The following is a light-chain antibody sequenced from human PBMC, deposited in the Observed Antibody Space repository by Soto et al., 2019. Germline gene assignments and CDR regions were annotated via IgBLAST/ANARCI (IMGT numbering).Light chain of an antibody. V-gene: IGKV1-8*01. Sequence: AIRMTQSRSSFSASTGDRVAITWRASQGISSYLAWYQQKPGKAPKLLIYDASSLETGVPSRFSGSGSGTDFTLTISSLQPEDFATYYCQQSYSTTWTFGQGTKVDI. CDR3: QQSYSTTWT. CDR2: DAS. J-gene: IGKJ1*01. CDR1: QGISSY.